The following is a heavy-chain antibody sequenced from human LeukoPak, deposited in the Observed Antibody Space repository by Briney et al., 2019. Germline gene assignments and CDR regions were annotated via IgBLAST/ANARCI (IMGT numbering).Heavy chain of an antibody. J-gene: IGHJ4*02. CDR1: GFTFSNAW. V-gene: IGHV3-15*01. CDR3: TTGVRDSSGYYNFDY. D-gene: IGHD3-22*01. Sequence: PGESLRLSCAASGFTFSNAWMNWVRQSPGKGLEWVGRIKSKTDGGTIDYGAPVKGRFTISRDDSKNTLFLQMNSLKTEDTAMYHCTTGVRDSSGYYNFDYWGQGTLVTVSS. CDR2: IKSKTDGGTI.